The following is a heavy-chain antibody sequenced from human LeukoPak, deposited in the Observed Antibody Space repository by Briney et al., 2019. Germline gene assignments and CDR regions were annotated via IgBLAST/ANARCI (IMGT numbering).Heavy chain of an antibody. V-gene: IGHV4-61*02. CDR1: GGSISSGSYY. J-gene: IGHJ4*02. CDR2: IYTSGGT. D-gene: IGHD3-10*01. CDR3: ARPLFGQL. Sequence: SETLSLTCTVSGGSISSGSYYWSWIRQPAGKGLEWIGRIYTSGGTNYNPSLKSRVTISVDTSKNQFSLKLSSVTAADTAVYYCARPLFGQLWGQGTLVIVSS.